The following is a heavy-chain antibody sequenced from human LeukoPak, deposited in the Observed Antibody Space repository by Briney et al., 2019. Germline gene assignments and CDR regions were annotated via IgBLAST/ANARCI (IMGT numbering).Heavy chain of an antibody. Sequence: HGESLKISCKGSGFSFTTYWIVWVRQMPGKGLEWMGIIYPDDSDTRYSPSFQGQVTISADKSISTAYLQWSSLKASDTAMYYCASLYYSASGYPDYWGQGTLVTVSS. CDR2: IYPDDSDT. D-gene: IGHD3-22*01. J-gene: IGHJ4*02. V-gene: IGHV5-51*01. CDR3: ASLYYSASGYPDY. CDR1: GFSFTTYW.